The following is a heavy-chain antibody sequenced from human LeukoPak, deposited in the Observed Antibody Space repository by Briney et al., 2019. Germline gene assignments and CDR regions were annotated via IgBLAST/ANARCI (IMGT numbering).Heavy chain of an antibody. CDR3: ASVDGYYYDSRGYYR. CDR2: IIPILGIA. V-gene: IGHV1-69*04. Sequence: SVKVSCKASGGTFSSYAISWVRQAPGQGLEWMGRIIPILGIANYAQKFQGRVTITADKSTSTAYMELSSLRSEDTAVYYCASVDGYYYDSRGYYRWGQGTLVTVSS. D-gene: IGHD3-22*01. J-gene: IGHJ4*02. CDR1: GGTFSSYA.